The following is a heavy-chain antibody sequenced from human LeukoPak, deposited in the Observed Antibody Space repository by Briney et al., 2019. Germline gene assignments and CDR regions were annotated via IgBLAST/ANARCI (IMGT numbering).Heavy chain of an antibody. CDR3: AKVKNIRGDSEAFYI. CDR2: ISFDGSTQ. CDR1: GVTFSTYG. V-gene: IGHV3-30*18. Sequence: GGSLRLSCAAPGVTFSTYGMHWVRQAPGEGLEWVAVISFDGSTQYYADSVKGRFTISRDNSKNTLYLQMHSMRTDDTASYYCAKVKNIRGDSEAFYIWGQGTMVSVSS. D-gene: IGHD2-21*01. J-gene: IGHJ3*02.